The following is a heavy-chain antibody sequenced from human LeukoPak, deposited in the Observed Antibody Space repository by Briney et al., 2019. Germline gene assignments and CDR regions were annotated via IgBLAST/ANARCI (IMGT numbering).Heavy chain of an antibody. V-gene: IGHV1-69-2*01. Sequence: ASVKVSCKASGYTFTSYDINWVQQAPGKGLEWMGLVDPEDGETIYAEKFQGRVTITADTSTDTAYMELSSLRSEDTAVYYCATESRVLGAFDIWGQGTMVTVSS. CDR1: GYTFTSYD. CDR3: ATESRVLGAFDI. CDR2: VDPEDGET. J-gene: IGHJ3*02.